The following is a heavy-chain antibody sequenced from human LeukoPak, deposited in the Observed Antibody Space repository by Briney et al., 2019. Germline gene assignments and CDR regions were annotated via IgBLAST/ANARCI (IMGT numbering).Heavy chain of an antibody. CDR3: AXXPXPLXFWSGYGPFDY. V-gene: IGHV3-23*01. D-gene: IGHD3-3*01. Sequence: PGGSLRLSCAASGFTFSSYAMSWVRQAPGKGLEWVSAISGSGGSTYYADSVKGRFTISRDNSKNTLYLQMNSLRAEDTAVYYCAXXPXPLXFWSGYGPFDYWGQGTXVTVS. CDR1: GFTFSSYA. CDR2: ISGSGGST. J-gene: IGHJ4*02.